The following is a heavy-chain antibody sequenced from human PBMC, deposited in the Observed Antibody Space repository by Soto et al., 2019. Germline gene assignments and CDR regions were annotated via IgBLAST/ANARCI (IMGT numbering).Heavy chain of an antibody. Sequence: SVKVSCKASGGTFSSYAISWVRQAPGQGLEWMGGIIPIFDTANYAQKFQGRVTITADESTSTAYMELSSLRSEDTAVYYCARDATDYYDSSGYYLDYWGQGTLVTVSS. D-gene: IGHD3-22*01. V-gene: IGHV1-69*13. J-gene: IGHJ4*02. CDR3: ARDATDYYDSSGYYLDY. CDR1: GGTFSSYA. CDR2: IIPIFDTA.